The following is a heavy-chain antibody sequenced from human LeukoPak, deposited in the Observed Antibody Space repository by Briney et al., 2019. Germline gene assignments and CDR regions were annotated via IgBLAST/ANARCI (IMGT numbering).Heavy chain of an antibody. CDR2: INPNSGGT. J-gene: IGHJ5*02. V-gene: IGHV1-2*02. Sequence: ASVKVSCKAFGYTFTGYYMHWVRQAPGQGLEWMGWINPNSGGTNYAQKFQGRVTMTRDTSISTAYMELSRLRSDDTAVYYCARLYCSGGSCFDPWGQGTLVTVSS. CDR1: GYTFTGYY. D-gene: IGHD2-15*01. CDR3: ARLYCSGGSCFDP.